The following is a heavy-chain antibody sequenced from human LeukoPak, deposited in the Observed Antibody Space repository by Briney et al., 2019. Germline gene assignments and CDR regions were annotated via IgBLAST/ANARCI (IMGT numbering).Heavy chain of an antibody. V-gene: IGHV1-46*01. CDR3: AREDFCGSSVATFDGAFDI. CDR2: IDPSGGST. J-gene: IGHJ3*02. Sequence: ASVKVSCKASGYTFTRNYIHWVRQAPGQGLEWMGIIDPSGGSTTYAQKFQGRVTMTRDTSTSTVYMELSSLRSEDTAVYYCAREDFCGSSVATFDGAFDIWGQGTTVTVSS. D-gene: IGHD3-3*01. CDR1: GYTFTRNY.